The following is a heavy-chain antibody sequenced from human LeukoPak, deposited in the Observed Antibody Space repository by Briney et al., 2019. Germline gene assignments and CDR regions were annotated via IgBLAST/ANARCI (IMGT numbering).Heavy chain of an antibody. Sequence: SETLSLTCAVYGGSFSGYYWSWIRQPPGKGLEWIGEINHSGSTNYNPSLKSRVTISVDTSKNQFSLKLSSVTAADTAVYYCARGAPGGYGDYGFSDWFDPWGQGTLVTVSS. V-gene: IGHV4-34*01. CDR3: ARGAPGGYGDYGFSDWFDP. CDR2: INHSGST. D-gene: IGHD4-17*01. CDR1: GGSFSGYY. J-gene: IGHJ5*02.